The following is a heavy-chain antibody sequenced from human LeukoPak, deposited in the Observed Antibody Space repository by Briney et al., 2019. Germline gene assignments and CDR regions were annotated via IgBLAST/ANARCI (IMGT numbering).Heavy chain of an antibody. Sequence: GASVKVSCKASGYTFTSYGISWVRQAPGQGLEWMGWISAYNGNTNYAQKLQGRVTMTTDTSTSTAYMELRSLRSDDTAVYYCAATYYYGSGSYSQRYTGDYWGQGTLVTVSS. CDR1: GYTFTSYG. D-gene: IGHD3-10*01. V-gene: IGHV1-18*01. CDR2: ISAYNGNT. J-gene: IGHJ4*02. CDR3: AATYYYGSGSYSQRYTGDY.